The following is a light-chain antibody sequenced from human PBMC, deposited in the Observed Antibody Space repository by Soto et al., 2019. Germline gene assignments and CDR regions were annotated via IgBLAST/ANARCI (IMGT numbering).Light chain of an antibody. CDR2: DAS. J-gene: IGKJ1*01. Sequence: DIQMTQSPSTLSASVGDRVTITCRASQSISSWLAWYQQKPGKAPKLLIYDASSLESGVPSRFNGSGSGTEFTLTISSLKPDDFATYYCQQYNSYSWTFGQGTKVEIK. CDR1: QSISSW. V-gene: IGKV1-5*01. CDR3: QQYNSYSWT.